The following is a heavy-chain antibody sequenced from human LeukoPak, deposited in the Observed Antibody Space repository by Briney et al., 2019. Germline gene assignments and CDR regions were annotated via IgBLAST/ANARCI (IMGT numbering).Heavy chain of an antibody. Sequence: SETLSLTCTVSGASISSGGYYWSWIRQPPGKGLEWIGYIYHSGSTYYNPSLKSRVTISVDRSKNQFSLKLSSVTAADTAVYYCARDPSPIAAAGTGDYWGQGTLVTVSS. J-gene: IGHJ4*02. CDR1: GASISSGGYY. D-gene: IGHD6-13*01. CDR2: IYHSGST. V-gene: IGHV4-30-2*01. CDR3: ARDPSPIAAAGTGDY.